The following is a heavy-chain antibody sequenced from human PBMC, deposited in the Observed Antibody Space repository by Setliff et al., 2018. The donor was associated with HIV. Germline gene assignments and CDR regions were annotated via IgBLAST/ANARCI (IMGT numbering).Heavy chain of an antibody. CDR2: IIPSGST. CDR3: VRQADCGGDCVLGY. J-gene: IGHJ4*02. D-gene: IGHD2-21*02. V-gene: IGHV4-34*12. Sequence: ASETLSLTCDVFGGSFRGYYWSWIRQPPGKGLEWIGEIIPSGSTNYNPSLKSRVTMSIDTSKSQFSLKLSSVTAADTAVYYCVRQADCGGDCVLGYWGQGTLVTVS. CDR1: GGSFRGYY.